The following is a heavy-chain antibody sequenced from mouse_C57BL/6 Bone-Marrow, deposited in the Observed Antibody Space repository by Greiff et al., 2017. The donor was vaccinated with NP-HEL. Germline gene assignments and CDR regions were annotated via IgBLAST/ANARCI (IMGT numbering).Heavy chain of an antibody. Sequence: VQLQQSGAELARPGASVKLSCKASGYTFTSYGISWVKQRTGQGLEWIGEIYPRSGNTYYNEKFKGKATLTADKSSSTAYMELRSLTSEDSAVYFCARCVVTTVVATGKNYWGQGTTLTVSS. CDR3: ARCVVTTVVATGKNY. V-gene: IGHV1-81*01. D-gene: IGHD1-1*01. J-gene: IGHJ2*01. CDR2: IYPRSGNT. CDR1: GYTFTSYG.